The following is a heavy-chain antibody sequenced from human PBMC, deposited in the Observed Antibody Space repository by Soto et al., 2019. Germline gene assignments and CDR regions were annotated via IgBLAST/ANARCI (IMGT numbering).Heavy chain of an antibody. J-gene: IGHJ6*02. V-gene: IGHV5-51*01. CDR2: IYPGDSDT. Sequence: PGESLKISCKASDTTHWIGWVRQKPGIGLEWMGIIYPGDSDTKYSPSFQGQVTISVDKSISTAYLHWSSLKASDTATYYCARLVNYYFGMDVWGLGTTVTVSS. CDR3: ARLVNYYFGMDV. CDR1: DTTHW.